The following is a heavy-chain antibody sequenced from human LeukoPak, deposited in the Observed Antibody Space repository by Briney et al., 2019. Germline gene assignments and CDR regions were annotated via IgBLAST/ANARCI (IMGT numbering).Heavy chain of an antibody. CDR2: ISSNVGST. J-gene: IGHJ3*02. D-gene: IGHD5-24*01. CDR1: GFSFSSYA. V-gene: IGHV3-64*01. Sequence: PRGSLRLSCAASGFSFSSYAMHWVRPAPGEGLGYVSAISSNVGSTYYANSVKGRFTISRDNSKNTLYLQMSSLRAEDMAVYDCARDRKMATNSWAFDIWGQGTMVTVSS. CDR3: ARDRKMATNSWAFDI.